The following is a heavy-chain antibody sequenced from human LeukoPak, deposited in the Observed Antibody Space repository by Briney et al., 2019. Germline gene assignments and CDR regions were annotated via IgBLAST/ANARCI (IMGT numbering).Heavy chain of an antibody. CDR1: GGSISSGGYY. D-gene: IGHD3-3*01. J-gene: IGHJ6*02. Sequence: PSETLSLTCTVSGGSISSGGYYWSWIRQHPGKGLEWIGYIHHSGSTYYNPSLKSRLIISLDTSKNQFSLKLNSVTAADTAVYYCARGGYYDFWSGYPRDYYYGMDVWGQGTTVTVSS. CDR3: ARGGYYDFWSGYPRDYYYGMDV. V-gene: IGHV4-31*03. CDR2: IHHSGST.